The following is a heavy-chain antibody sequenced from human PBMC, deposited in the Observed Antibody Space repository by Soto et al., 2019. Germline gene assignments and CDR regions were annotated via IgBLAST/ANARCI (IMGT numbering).Heavy chain of an antibody. D-gene: IGHD3-3*01. Sequence: TVSGGSISSGGYYWSWIRQHPGKGLEWIGYIYYSGSTYYNPSLKSRVTISVDTSKNQFSLKLSSVTAADTAVYYCARDQNDFWSGYSSRGMDVWGQGATVTVSS. J-gene: IGHJ6*02. CDR2: IYYSGST. CDR1: GGSISSGGYY. CDR3: ARDQNDFWSGYSSRGMDV. V-gene: IGHV4-31*03.